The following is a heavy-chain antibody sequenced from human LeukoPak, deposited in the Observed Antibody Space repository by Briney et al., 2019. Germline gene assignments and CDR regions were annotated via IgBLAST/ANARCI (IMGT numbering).Heavy chain of an antibody. CDR1: GFTFSSYA. V-gene: IGHV3-30*04. CDR3: ASGYSSGCDY. J-gene: IGHJ4*02. Sequence: PGRSLRLSCAASGFTFSSYAMHWVRQAPGKGLEWMAVISYDGSNKYYADSVKGRFTISRDNSKNTLYLQMNSLRAEDTAVYYCASGYSSGCDYWGQGTLVTVSS. D-gene: IGHD6-19*01. CDR2: ISYDGSNK.